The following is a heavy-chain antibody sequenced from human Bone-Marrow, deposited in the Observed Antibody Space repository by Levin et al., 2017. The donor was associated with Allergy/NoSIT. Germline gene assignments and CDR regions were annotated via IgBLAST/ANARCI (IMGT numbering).Heavy chain of an antibody. J-gene: IGHJ4*02. D-gene: IGHD5-18*01. CDR2: IYDSGST. V-gene: IGHV4-31*03. Sequence: SQTLSLTCTVSGGSIRSGGYYWSWIRQHPGKGLEWIVYIYDSGSTSYNPSLESRVAISVDTSKNQFYLKLTSLTAADTAVYYCARIPDTTSEFDYWGQGTLVTVSS. CDR3: ARIPDTTSEFDY. CDR1: GGSIRSGGYY.